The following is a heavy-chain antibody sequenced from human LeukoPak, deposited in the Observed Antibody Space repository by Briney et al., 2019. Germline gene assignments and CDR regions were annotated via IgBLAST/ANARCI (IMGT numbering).Heavy chain of an antibody. CDR1: GGSISSSSYY. J-gene: IGHJ4*02. D-gene: IGHD1-26*01. V-gene: IGHV4-39*01. CDR2: IYYSGGT. CDR3: ARQQLSGSPRFDY. Sequence: SETLSLTCTVSGGSISSSSYYWGWIRQPPGKGLEWIGSIYYSGGTYYNPSLKSRVTISVDTSKNQFSLKLSSVTAADTAVYYCARQQLSGSPRFDYWGQGTLVTVSS.